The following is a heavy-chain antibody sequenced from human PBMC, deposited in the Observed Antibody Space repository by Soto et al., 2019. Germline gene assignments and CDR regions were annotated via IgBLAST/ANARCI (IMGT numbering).Heavy chain of an antibody. CDR2: IYYSGST. Sequence: QVQLQESGPGLVKPSETLSLTCTVSGGSISSYYWSWIRQPPGKGLEWIGYIYYSGSTNYNPSLMSRFTISVDTSKNQFSLKLSSVTAADTAVYYCARQSVGPYGSGSYFDYWGQGTLVTVSS. V-gene: IGHV4-59*08. CDR3: ARQSVGPYGSGSYFDY. D-gene: IGHD3-10*01. J-gene: IGHJ4*02. CDR1: GGSISSYY.